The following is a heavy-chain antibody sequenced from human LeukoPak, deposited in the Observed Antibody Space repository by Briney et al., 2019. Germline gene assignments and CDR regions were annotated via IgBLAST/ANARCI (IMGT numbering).Heavy chain of an antibody. J-gene: IGHJ6*03. Sequence: SETLSLTCNVSGDSISSDYWSWIRQPPGKGLEWIGHIYYSGSTNYNPSLKSRVTISVDTSKNQFSLKLSSVTAADTAVYYCARVSARFYYYYMDVWGKGTTVTVSS. CDR3: ARVSARFYYYYMDV. CDR2: IYYSGST. CDR1: GDSISSDY. D-gene: IGHD6-13*01. V-gene: IGHV4-59*01.